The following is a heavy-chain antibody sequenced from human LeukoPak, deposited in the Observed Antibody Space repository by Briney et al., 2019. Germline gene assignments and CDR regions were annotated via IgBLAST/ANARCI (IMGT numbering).Heavy chain of an antibody. Sequence: GGSLRLSCAASGFTFSSYSMNWVRQAPGKGLEWVSSISSSSSYIYYADSVKGRFTISRDNATNSLYLQINSLRAEDTAVYYCARDRLRGYCSGGSCYPLAYWGQGTLVTVSS. J-gene: IGHJ4*02. CDR1: GFTFSSYS. CDR3: ARDRLRGYCSGGSCYPLAY. D-gene: IGHD2-15*01. CDR2: ISSSSSYI. V-gene: IGHV3-21*01.